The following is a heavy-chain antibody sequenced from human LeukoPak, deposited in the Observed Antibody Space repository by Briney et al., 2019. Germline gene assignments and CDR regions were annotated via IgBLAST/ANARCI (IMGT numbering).Heavy chain of an antibody. CDR1: GGSISSGDYY. V-gene: IGHV4-30-4*01. CDR3: ARVVFWSGYHYFDY. CDR2: IFYTGST. Sequence: SQTLSLTCTVSGGSISSGDYYWSWVRQSPGQGLEWIGYIFYTGSTYYKPSLKSRVTVSIDTSKNQFSLRLTSVTAADTAVYYCARVVFWSGYHYFDYWGQGTLVTVSS. J-gene: IGHJ4*02. D-gene: IGHD3-3*01.